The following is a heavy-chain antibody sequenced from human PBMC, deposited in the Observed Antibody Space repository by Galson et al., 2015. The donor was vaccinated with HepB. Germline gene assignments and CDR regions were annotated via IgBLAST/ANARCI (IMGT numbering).Heavy chain of an antibody. CDR3: ARDSRATFGEPNWFDP. CDR2: TSYDGTNK. D-gene: IGHD3-3*01. V-gene: IGHV3-30*03. CDR1: GFTFSSYG. J-gene: IGHJ5*01. Sequence: SLRLSCAASGFTFSSYGMHWVRQAPGKGLEWVAVTSYDGTNKHYADSVKGRFTISRDNSKNSLYLQMNSLRVEDTAVYYCARDSRATFGEPNWFDPWGQGTLVIVSS.